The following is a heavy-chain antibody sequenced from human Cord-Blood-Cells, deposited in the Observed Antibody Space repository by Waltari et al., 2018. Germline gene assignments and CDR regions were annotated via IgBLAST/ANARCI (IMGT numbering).Heavy chain of an antibody. J-gene: IGHJ3*02. Sequence: QMQLVQSGPEVKKPGTSVRVSCKASGFTFTSSAMQWVRQARGQRLEWIGWIVVGNGNTNSAQKFQERVTITRDMSTSTAYMELSSLRSEDTAVYYCAAGSSSGYDAFDIWGQGTMVTVSS. CDR3: AAGSSSGYDAFDI. D-gene: IGHD3-22*01. CDR2: IVVGNGNT. V-gene: IGHV1-58*02. CDR1: GFTFTSSA.